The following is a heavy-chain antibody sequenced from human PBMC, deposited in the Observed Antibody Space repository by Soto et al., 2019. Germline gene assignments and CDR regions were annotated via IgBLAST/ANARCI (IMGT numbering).Heavy chain of an antibody. Sequence: QVQLQESGPGLVKPSQTLSLTCTVSGGSISSGDYYWSWIRQPPGKGLEWIGYIYYSGSTYYNPSLNSRVTISVDTSKNQFSLKLSSVTAADTAVYYCARVPARSDYYYYYGMDVWGQGTTVTVSS. D-gene: IGHD2-2*01. CDR2: IYYSGST. J-gene: IGHJ6*02. CDR3: ARVPARSDYYYYYGMDV. V-gene: IGHV4-30-4*01. CDR1: GGSISSGDYY.